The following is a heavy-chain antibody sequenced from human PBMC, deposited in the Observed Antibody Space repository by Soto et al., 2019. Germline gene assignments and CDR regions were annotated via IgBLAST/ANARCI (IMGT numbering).Heavy chain of an antibody. J-gene: IGHJ6*02. CDR3: AASIFYYGMDV. CDR2: IYPGDSDT. Sequence: GESLKISCKGSGYTFTNYWIGWVRQMPGKGPEWMGIIYPGDSDTKYNPSFQGQVTISADKSITTTYLQWSSLKASDTVIYYCAASIFYYGMDVWGQGTTGTVS. V-gene: IGHV5-51*01. CDR1: GYTFTNYW.